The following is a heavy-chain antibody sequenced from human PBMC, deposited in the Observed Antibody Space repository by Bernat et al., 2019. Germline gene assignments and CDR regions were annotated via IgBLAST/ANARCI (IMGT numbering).Heavy chain of an antibody. CDR3: ARGGSSSWFDP. V-gene: IGHV3-11*05. CDR1: GYTFSDYY. Sequence: QVQLVESGGGLVEPGGSLRLSCAASGYTFSDYYMSWIRQAPGKGLEWVSYISGGSHYTNYADSVKGRFTVSRDNAKNSLYLQMTSLRAEDTAVYYCARGGSSSWFDPWGLGTLVTVSS. CDR2: ISGGSHYT. J-gene: IGHJ5*02. D-gene: IGHD6-13*01.